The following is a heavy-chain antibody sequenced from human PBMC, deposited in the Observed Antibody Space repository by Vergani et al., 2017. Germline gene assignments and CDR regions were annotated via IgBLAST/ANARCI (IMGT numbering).Heavy chain of an antibody. CDR3: ARVGVDCSSTSCHNWFDP. D-gene: IGHD2-2*01. Sequence: EVQLVESGGGLVQPGGSLRLSCAASGFTFSSYSMNWVRQAPGKGLEWVSSISSSSSYIYYADSVKGRFTISRDNAKNSLYLQMNSLSAEDTAVYYCARVGVDCSSTSCHNWFDPWGQGTLVTVSS. CDR1: GFTFSSYS. CDR2: ISSSSSYI. V-gene: IGHV3-21*01. J-gene: IGHJ5*02.